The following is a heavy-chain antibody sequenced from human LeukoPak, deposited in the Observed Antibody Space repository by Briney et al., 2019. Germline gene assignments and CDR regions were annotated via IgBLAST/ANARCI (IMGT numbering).Heavy chain of an antibody. D-gene: IGHD3-3*01. J-gene: IGHJ6*03. CDR1: GGSISSYY. Sequence: SETLSLTCTVSGGSISSYYWSWIRQPAGKGLEWIGRIYTSGSTNYNPSLKSRVTMSVDTSKNQFSPKLSSVTAADTAVYYCARDLVFRTIFGVVIPSMDVWGKGTTVTVSS. CDR3: ARDLVFRTIFGVVIPSMDV. V-gene: IGHV4-4*07. CDR2: IYTSGST.